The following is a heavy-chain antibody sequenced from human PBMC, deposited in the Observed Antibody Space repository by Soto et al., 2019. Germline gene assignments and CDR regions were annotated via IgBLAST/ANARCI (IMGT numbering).Heavy chain of an antibody. Sequence: SETLSLTCTVTGGSMTSGDQYWSWIRHRPGEGLEWFGYINHRGSLYYNPSLKSRVSMSVDTSKNQFSLNLSSVTAADTAVYYCARELPQRQGRNMDVWGRGTTVTVSS. CDR3: ARELPQRQGRNMDV. CDR2: INHRGSL. V-gene: IGHV4-31*03. D-gene: IGHD1-1*01. CDR1: GGSMTSGDQY. J-gene: IGHJ6*02.